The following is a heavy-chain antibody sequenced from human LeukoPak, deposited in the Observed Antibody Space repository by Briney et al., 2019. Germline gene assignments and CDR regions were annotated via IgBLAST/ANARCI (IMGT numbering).Heavy chain of an antibody. CDR2: IYYSGST. D-gene: IGHD5-18*01. J-gene: IGHJ6*03. Sequence: PSETLSLTCTVSSGSISTSNYYWGWVRQPPGKGLEWIGYIYYSGSTYYNPSLKSRVTISVDTSKNQFSLKLSSVTAADTAVYYCARDKGYSYGYAYYYYYMDVWGKGTTVTVSS. CDR3: ARDKGYSYGYAYYYYYMDV. V-gene: IGHV4-39*07. CDR1: SGSISTSNYY.